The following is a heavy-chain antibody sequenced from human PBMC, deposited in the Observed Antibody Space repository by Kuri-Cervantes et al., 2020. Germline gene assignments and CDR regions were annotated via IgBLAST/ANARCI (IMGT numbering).Heavy chain of an antibody. CDR1: GAPIISDF. Sequence: SETLSLTCTVSGAPIISDFWSWIRQPPGKRLEWIAQIYYSGTTKYNPSLKSRVTISLDTSKNQFSLKLGSVTVADTAVYYCASFYYWGRGTLVTVSS. J-gene: IGHJ4*02. V-gene: IGHV4-59*08. CDR2: IYYSGTT. D-gene: IGHD2/OR15-2a*01. CDR3: ASFYY.